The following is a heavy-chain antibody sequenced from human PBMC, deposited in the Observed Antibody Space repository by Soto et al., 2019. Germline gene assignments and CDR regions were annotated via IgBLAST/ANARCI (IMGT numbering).Heavy chain of an antibody. J-gene: IGHJ6*02. CDR2: INSDGSST. V-gene: IGHV3-74*01. CDR1: GFTFSSYW. D-gene: IGHD3-3*01. CDR3: AREGYDFWSGHSGRMDV. Sequence: QAGGSLRLSCAASGFTFSSYWMHWVRQAPGKGLVWVSRINSDGSSTSYADSVKGRFTISRDNAKNTLYLQMNSLRAEDTAVYYCAREGYDFWSGHSGRMDVWGQGTTVTVSS.